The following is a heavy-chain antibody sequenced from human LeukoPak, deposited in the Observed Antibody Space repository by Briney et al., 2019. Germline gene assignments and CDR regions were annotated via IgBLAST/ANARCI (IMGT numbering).Heavy chain of an antibody. J-gene: IGHJ4*02. CDR2: IRYDGSNK. D-gene: IGHD1-26*01. CDR1: GFTFSSYG. Sequence: PGGSLRLSCAASGFTFSSYGMHWVRQAPGKGLEWVAFIRYDGSNKYYADSVKGRFTISRDNSKNTLYLQMNSLRAEDTAVYYCAKDQDGEWELLNFDYWGQGTLVTVSS. CDR3: AKDQDGEWELLNFDY. V-gene: IGHV3-30*02.